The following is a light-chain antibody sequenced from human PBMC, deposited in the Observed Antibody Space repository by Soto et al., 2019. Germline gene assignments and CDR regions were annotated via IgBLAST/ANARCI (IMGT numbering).Light chain of an antibody. CDR3: QQYNSYWT. V-gene: IGKV1-5*03. CDR1: QSINSW. J-gene: IGKJ1*01. CDR2: KAS. Sequence: DIQMTQSPSTLSASVGDRVTITFRASQSINSWLAWYQQKPGKAPKLLIYKASSLESGVPSRFSGSGSGTEFTLTISSLQPDDFATYYCQQYNSYWTFGQGTKVEI.